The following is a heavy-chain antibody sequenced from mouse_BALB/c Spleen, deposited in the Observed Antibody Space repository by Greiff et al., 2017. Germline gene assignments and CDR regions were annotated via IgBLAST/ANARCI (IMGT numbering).Heavy chain of an antibody. CDR1: GYTFSSYW. D-gene: IGHD2-1*01. CDR3: ARYRKGDYGNSDD. Sequence: QVQLQQSGAELMKPGASVKISCKATGYTFSSYWIEWVKQRPGHGLEWIGEILPGSGSTNYNEKFKGKATFTADTSSNTAYMQLSSLTSEDSAVYYFARYRKGDYGNSDDWGQGTTLTVSS. CDR2: ILPGSGST. J-gene: IGHJ2*01. V-gene: IGHV1-9*01.